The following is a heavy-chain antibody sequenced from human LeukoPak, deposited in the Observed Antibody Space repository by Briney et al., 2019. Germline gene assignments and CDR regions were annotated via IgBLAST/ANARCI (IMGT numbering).Heavy chain of an antibody. Sequence: GGSLRLSCAASGFTFSSYWMHWVRQAPGKGLVWVSRINSYGSSTRYADSVKGRFTISRDNAKNTLYLQMNSPRAADTAVYYCARSAGQGYLYYSYYYMDVWGKGTTVTISS. J-gene: IGHJ6*03. CDR2: INSYGSST. D-gene: IGHD3-16*02. CDR1: GFTFSSYW. CDR3: ARSAGQGYLYYSYYYMDV. V-gene: IGHV3-74*01.